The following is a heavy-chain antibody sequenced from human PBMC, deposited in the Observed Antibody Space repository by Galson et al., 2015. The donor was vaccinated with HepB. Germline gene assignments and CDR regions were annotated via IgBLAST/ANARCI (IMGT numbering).Heavy chain of an antibody. J-gene: IGHJ4*02. CDR3: ARSASLLGDGYNPPFDY. V-gene: IGHV3-13*01. D-gene: IGHD5-24*01. Sequence: SLRLSCAASGFTFSSYDMHWVRQATGKGLEWVSAIGTAGDTYYPGSVKGRFTISRVNAKNSLYLQMNSLRAGDTAVYYCARSASLLGDGYNPPFDYWGQGTLVTVSS. CDR1: GFTFSSYD. CDR2: IGTAGDT.